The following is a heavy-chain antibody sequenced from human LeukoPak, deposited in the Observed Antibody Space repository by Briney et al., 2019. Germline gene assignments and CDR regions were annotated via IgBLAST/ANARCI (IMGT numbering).Heavy chain of an antibody. CDR3: ARVLQWPRGYFDY. Sequence: GGSLRLSCAASGFTVSSNYMSWVRQAPGKGLEWVSVIYSGGSTYYADSVKGRFTISRDNSKNTLYLQMNSLRAEDTAVYYCARVLQWPRGYFDYWGQGTLVTVSS. CDR1: GFTVSSNY. D-gene: IGHD6-19*01. J-gene: IGHJ4*02. CDR2: IYSGGST. V-gene: IGHV3-53*01.